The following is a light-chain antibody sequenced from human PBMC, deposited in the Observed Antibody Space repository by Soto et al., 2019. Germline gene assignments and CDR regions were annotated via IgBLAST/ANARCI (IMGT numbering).Light chain of an antibody. Sequence: MVLTPSAAPLFFSPGERATLSYTASQNVTTHLAWYQQKPGQAPRLIIHWASSRATGVPDRITGSGSGTDFTLSISRLQAEDVAVYYCQQYGGSTGTFGQGTKVDI. CDR1: QNVTTH. J-gene: IGKJ1*01. V-gene: IGKV3-20*01. CDR3: QQYGGSTGT. CDR2: WAS.